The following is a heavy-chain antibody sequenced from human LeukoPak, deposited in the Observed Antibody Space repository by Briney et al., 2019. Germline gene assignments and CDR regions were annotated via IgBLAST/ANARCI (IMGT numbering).Heavy chain of an antibody. J-gene: IGHJ6*02. CDR3: ARGGGSFSYNMDV. CDR2: LKLYDGSI. V-gene: IGHV1-46*01. Sequence: ASVKVSCKASGYSFIRYHIHWVRQAPGQGLEWMGVLKLYDGSISHTRKFQGRVTMTSDTSTSTVYMELSSLRSEDTAVYFCARGGGSFSYNMDVWGQGTTVTVSS. D-gene: IGHD2-15*01. CDR1: GYSFIRYH.